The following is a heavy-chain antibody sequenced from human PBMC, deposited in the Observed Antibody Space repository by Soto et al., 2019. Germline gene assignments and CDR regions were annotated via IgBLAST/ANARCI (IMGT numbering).Heavy chain of an antibody. CDR1: GLTVSHNY. CDR3: VRPRPSGENYGMDV. D-gene: IGHD3-16*01. J-gene: IGHJ6*02. V-gene: IGHV3-53*01. Sequence: EVQLGESGGGLIQPGGSLRLSCVASGLTVSHNYMAWVRQAPEMGLEWVSILYTEGTTYYADSVKGRFTISRDSSKNTLFLQMDSLRAEDTAVYYCVRPRPSGENYGMDVWGQGTTVTVSS. CDR2: LYTEGTT.